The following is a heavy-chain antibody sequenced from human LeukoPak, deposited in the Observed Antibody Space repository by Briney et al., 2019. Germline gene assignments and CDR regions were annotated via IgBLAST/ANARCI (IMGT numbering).Heavy chain of an antibody. CDR2: ISAYTGNT. Sequence: GASVKVSCKASGYTFTNYGISWVRQAPGQGLEWMGWISAYTGNTNYAQSLQGRVTMTTDTSTSTAYMELRSLRSDDTAVYYCARSGVGYFYDTTGYYPLDYWGQGTLVTVSS. CDR3: ARSGVGYFYDTTGYYPLDY. CDR1: GYTFTNYG. J-gene: IGHJ4*02. V-gene: IGHV1-18*01. D-gene: IGHD3-22*01.